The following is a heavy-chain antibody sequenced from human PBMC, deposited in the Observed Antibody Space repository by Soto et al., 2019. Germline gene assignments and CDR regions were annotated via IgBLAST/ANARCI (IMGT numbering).Heavy chain of an antibody. Sequence: SETQSLTCTVAGYSSGSGSYWAGIWQPLGQGPEWIASIYHGGTTFYNPALKSRITISVDTSNNQFSLKLTSVTAADTPVYYCARVHGMVGAGSTFDYWGHGTLLTDSS. CDR1: GYSSGSGSY. CDR3: ARVHGMVGAGSTFDY. D-gene: IGHD3-10*01. V-gene: IGHV4-38-2*02. CDR2: IYHGGTT. J-gene: IGHJ4*01.